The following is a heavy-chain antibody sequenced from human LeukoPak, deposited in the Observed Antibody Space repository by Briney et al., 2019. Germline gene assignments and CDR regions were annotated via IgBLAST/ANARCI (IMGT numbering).Heavy chain of an antibody. CDR2: XSSSSSYI. V-gene: IGHV3-21*01. J-gene: IGHJ4*02. CDR3: ARGSGYYDSSGEFDY. CDR1: GFTFSSYS. Sequence: PGGSLRLSCAASGFTFSSYSMNWVRQAPGKGLEWXSXXSSSSSYIYYADSVKGRFTISRDNAKNSLYLQMNSLRAEDTAVYYCARGSGYYDSSGEFDYWGQGTLVTVSS. D-gene: IGHD3-22*01.